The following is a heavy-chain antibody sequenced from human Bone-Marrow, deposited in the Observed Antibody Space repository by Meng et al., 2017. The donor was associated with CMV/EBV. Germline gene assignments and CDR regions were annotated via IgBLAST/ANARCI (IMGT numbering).Heavy chain of an antibody. CDR1: GFTFNDHY. CDR3: ARGGVRATGHFYYGMDG. CDR2: ISNLGNTV. V-gene: IGHV3-11*01. D-gene: IGHD3-10*01. Sequence: GGSLRLSCAASGFTFNDHYMNWIRQAPGKGLEWLSYISNLGNTVYYADSMKGRITISRDNARNSLYLQRNSLRVEDTAVYYCARGGVRATGHFYYGMDGWGQGTTVTVSS. J-gene: IGHJ6*02.